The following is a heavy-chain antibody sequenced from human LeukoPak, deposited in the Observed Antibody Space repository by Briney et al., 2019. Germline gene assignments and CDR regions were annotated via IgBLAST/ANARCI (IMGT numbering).Heavy chain of an antibody. CDR1: GDSISSSSYY. CDR2: IYNSGST. D-gene: IGHD3-3*01. J-gene: IGHJ6*03. Sequence: SETLSLTCTVSGDSISSSSYYWGWIRQPPGKGLEWIGSIYNSGSTYYNPSLKSRVTLSVDTSKNQFSLKVRSVTAADTAMYYCARIRGEWLYYYYMDAWGKGTTVTVAS. V-gene: IGHV4-39*01. CDR3: ARIRGEWLYYYYMDA.